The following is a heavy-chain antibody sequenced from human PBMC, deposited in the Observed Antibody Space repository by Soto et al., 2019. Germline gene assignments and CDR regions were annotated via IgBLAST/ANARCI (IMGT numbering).Heavy chain of an antibody. CDR2: IYWDDDK. CDR3: AHSPHSYCRGDCYSYYFDY. Sequence: QITLKESGPTLVKPTQTLTLTCTFSGFSLSTSGVGVGWIRQPPGKALEWLALIYWDDDKRYSPSLKSRLTITKYTXXTXVXXTMTNLDPVDTATYYCAHSPHSYCRGDCYSYYFDYWGQGTLVTVSS. D-gene: IGHD2-21*02. V-gene: IGHV2-5*02. J-gene: IGHJ4*02. CDR1: GFSLSTSGVG.